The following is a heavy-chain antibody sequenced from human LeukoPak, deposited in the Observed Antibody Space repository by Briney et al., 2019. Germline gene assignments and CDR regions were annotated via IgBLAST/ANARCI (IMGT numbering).Heavy chain of an antibody. CDR3: ARGPRAGIAAAGTFDY. Sequence: SQTLSLTCAISGDSVSSYSAGWNWITQSPSRGLEWLGRTYYRSKWYHDYAVSVKSRITINPDTSKNQFSLHLNSVSPEDTAVYYCARGPRAGIAAAGTFDYWGQGTLVTVSS. CDR1: GDSVSSYSAG. J-gene: IGHJ4*02. D-gene: IGHD6-13*01. CDR2: TYYRSKWYH. V-gene: IGHV6-1*01.